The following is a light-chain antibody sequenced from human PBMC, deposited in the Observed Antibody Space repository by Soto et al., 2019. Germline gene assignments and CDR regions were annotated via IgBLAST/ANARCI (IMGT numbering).Light chain of an antibody. CDR1: SSNIESNY. V-gene: IGLV1-47*01. CDR2: RNN. Sequence: QSVLTQPPSASGTPGQKVTISCSGSSSNIESNYVYWYQQLPGTAPKLLIYRNNQRPSGVPDRFSGSKSGTSASLAISGLRSEDEADYYCAAWDDRLSGYVFGTGTKLTVL. J-gene: IGLJ1*01. CDR3: AAWDDRLSGYV.